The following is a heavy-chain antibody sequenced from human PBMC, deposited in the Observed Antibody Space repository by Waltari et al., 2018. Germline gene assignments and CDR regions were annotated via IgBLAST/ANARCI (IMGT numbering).Heavy chain of an antibody. CDR3: ARGGLAAGTGDY. CDR1: GFTFSSYS. V-gene: IGHV3-21*01. CDR2: ISSSSSYI. Sequence: EVQLVESGGGLVQPGRSLRLSCAASGFTFSSYSMNWVRQAPGKGLEWVSSISSSSSYIYYADSVKGRFTISRDNAKNSLYLQMNSLRAEDTAVYYCARGGLAAGTGDYWGQGTLVTVSS. D-gene: IGHD6-13*01. J-gene: IGHJ4*02.